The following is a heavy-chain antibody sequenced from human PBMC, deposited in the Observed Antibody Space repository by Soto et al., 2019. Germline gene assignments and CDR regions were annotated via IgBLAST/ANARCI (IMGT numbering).Heavy chain of an antibody. CDR2: IVVGSGNT. V-gene: IGHV1-58*01. CDR3: AADHGDLYSGYYYYYGMDG. J-gene: IGHJ6*02. D-gene: IGHD2-2*02. CDR1: GFTFTSSA. Sequence: QMQLVQSGPEVKKPGTSVKVSCKASGFTFTSSAVQWVRQARGQRLAWIGWIVVGSGNTNYAQKFQERVTITRDMSTSTAYLELSSLRSEDTAVYYCAADHGDLYSGYYYYYGMDGWGQGTKVTVS.